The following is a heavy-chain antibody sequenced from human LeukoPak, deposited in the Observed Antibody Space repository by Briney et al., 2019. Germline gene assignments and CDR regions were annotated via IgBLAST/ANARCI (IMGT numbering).Heavy chain of an antibody. CDR3: ARDRAVTQVWVEFDS. D-gene: IGHD3-16*01. V-gene: IGHV3-66*03. CDR1: GFSVSNYY. J-gene: IGHJ5*01. CDR2: IRDSGET. Sequence: PGGSLRLSCAGSGFSVSNYYMNWVRQAPGKGLEWVSLIRDSGETFYADSVKGRFTISRDNSKNTVYLQMNRLRVEDTAVYFCARDRAVTQVWVEFDSWGQATLVSVSS.